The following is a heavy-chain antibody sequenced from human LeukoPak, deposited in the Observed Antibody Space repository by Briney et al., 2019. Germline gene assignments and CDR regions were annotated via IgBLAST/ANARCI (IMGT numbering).Heavy chain of an antibody. D-gene: IGHD6-13*01. Sequence: ASVKVSCKVSGYTLTELSMHWVRQAPGKGLEGMGGFDPEDGETIYAQKFQGRVTMTEDTSTDTAHMELSRLRSEDTAVYYCATDRRLAAAAKSRFGYWGQGTLVTVSS. J-gene: IGHJ4*02. V-gene: IGHV1-24*01. CDR2: FDPEDGET. CDR1: GYTLTELS. CDR3: ATDRRLAAAAKSRFGY.